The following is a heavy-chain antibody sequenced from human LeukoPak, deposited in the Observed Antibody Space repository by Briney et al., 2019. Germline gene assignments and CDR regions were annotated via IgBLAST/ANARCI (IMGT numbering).Heavy chain of an antibody. CDR1: GYTFTSYG. Sequence: ASVKVSCKASGYTFTSYGISWVRQAPGQGLEWMGWINPNSGGTNYAQKFQGRVTMTRDTSISTAYMELTRLTSDDTAVYYCARGSANFGEFDFDYWGQGSLVTVSS. V-gene: IGHV1-2*02. D-gene: IGHD3-10*01. CDR2: INPNSGGT. CDR3: ARGSANFGEFDFDY. J-gene: IGHJ4*02.